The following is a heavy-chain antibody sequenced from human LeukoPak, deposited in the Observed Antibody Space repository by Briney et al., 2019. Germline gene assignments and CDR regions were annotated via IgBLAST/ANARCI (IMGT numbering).Heavy chain of an antibody. CDR2: IYYSGST. Sequence: SETLSLTCTVSGGSISSYYWSWIRQPPGKGLEWIGYIYYSGSTNYNPSLKSRVTISVDTSKNQFSLKLSPVTAADTAVYYCASSGIAVAGSIDYWGQGTLVTVSS. V-gene: IGHV4-59*08. J-gene: IGHJ4*02. CDR3: ASSGIAVAGSIDY. CDR1: GGSISSYY. D-gene: IGHD6-19*01.